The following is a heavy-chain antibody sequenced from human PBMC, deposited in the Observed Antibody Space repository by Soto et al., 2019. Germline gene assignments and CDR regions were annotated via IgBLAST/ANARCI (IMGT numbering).Heavy chain of an antibody. CDR2: IYYSGAT. CDR3: VRGETKAHFDS. V-gene: IGHV4-61*08. J-gene: IGHJ4*02. Sequence: SETLSLTCTVSGGSISSGGYYWSWIRQHPGKGLEWIGYIYYSGATNYNPSLKSRVTISKNQFSLKLTSVTAADTAVYYCVRGETKAHFDSWGQGIQVTVSS. D-gene: IGHD3-16*01. CDR1: GGSISSGGYY.